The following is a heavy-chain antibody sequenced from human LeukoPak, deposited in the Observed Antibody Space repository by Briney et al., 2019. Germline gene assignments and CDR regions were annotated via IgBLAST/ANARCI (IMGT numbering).Heavy chain of an antibody. V-gene: IGHV4-34*01. Sequence: SETLSLTCAVYGGSFSGYYWSWIRQPPGKGLEWIGVINHSGSTNYNPSLKSRVTISVDTSKNQFSLKLSSVTAADTAVYYCARGARGYSYGYKRPWFDPWGQGTLVTVSS. CDR3: ARGARGYSYGYKRPWFDP. D-gene: IGHD5-18*01. CDR2: INHSGST. CDR1: GGSFSGYY. J-gene: IGHJ5*02.